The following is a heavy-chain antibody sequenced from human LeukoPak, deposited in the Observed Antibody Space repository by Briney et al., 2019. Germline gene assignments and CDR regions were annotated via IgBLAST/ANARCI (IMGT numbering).Heavy chain of an antibody. CDR2: IRPNTGAT. CDR1: GYTFTGHY. J-gene: IGHJ6*03. V-gene: IGHV1-2*07. CDR3: ARDSITTGYYYYMDV. Sequence: ASVKVSCKASGYTFTGHYMHWVRQAPGQGLEWVGWIRPNTGATNYEHKFQGRVTMTRDTSISTAYMELTGLTSDDTAVYYCARDSITTGYYYYMDVWGKGTTVTVS. D-gene: IGHD4-11*01.